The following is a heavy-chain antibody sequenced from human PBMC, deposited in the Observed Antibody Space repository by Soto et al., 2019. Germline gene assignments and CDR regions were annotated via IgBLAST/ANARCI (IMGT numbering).Heavy chain of an antibody. Sequence: PGGSLRLSCAASGFTFSPYEMSWVRQAPGKGLEWISYISSSGSTIHYADSVKGRFSISRDNAKKSLFLQMNSLRAEDTAVYYCVREAPCSNGVCQFDYWGRGTQVTVSS. CDR1: GFTFSPYE. V-gene: IGHV3-48*03. D-gene: IGHD2-8*01. CDR2: ISSSGSTI. J-gene: IGHJ4*02. CDR3: VREAPCSNGVCQFDY.